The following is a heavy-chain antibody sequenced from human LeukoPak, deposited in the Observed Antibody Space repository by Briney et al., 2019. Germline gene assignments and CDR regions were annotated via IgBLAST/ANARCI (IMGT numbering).Heavy chain of an antibody. CDR2: INGSGGAT. D-gene: IGHD3-10*01. V-gene: IGHV3-23*01. J-gene: IGHJ4*02. CDR1: GFTFNTYG. Sequence: GGTLRLSCAASGFTFNTYGMSWVRQAPGKGLEWVSGINGSGGATYYADSVKGRFTISRDDPQNTLYLQMNSLRAEDTAVYFCARGGVDYYGSGTYYLMYYFDYWGQGALVTVSS. CDR3: ARGGVDYYGSGTYYLMYYFDY.